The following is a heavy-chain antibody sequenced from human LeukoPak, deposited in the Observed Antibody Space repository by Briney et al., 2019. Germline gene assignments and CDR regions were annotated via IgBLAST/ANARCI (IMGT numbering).Heavy chain of an antibody. CDR1: GFTFSTSG. J-gene: IGHJ1*01. D-gene: IGHD3-22*01. Sequence: GGSLRLSCAASGFTFSTSGMIWVRQAPGKGLEWVSYVSSSSRTIYCADPVKGRFTISRDNAKNSLYLQMSSLRAEDTAVYYCARLQGYDSRTEGGQGTLVTVSS. CDR3: ARLQGYDSRTE. V-gene: IGHV3-48*04. CDR2: VSSSSRTI.